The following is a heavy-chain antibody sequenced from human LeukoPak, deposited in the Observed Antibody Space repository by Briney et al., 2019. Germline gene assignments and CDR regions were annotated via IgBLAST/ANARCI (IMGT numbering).Heavy chain of an antibody. D-gene: IGHD3-22*01. Sequence: GGSLRLSCAASGFTFSSYEMSWVRQAPGKGLEWVSYISSSGSTIYYADSVKGRFTISRDNAKNSLYLQMNSLRAEDTAVYYCARGDGYYYDSSGYYYYDYWGQGTLVTVSS. CDR1: GFTFSSYE. J-gene: IGHJ4*02. CDR3: ARGDGYYYDSSGYYYYDY. V-gene: IGHV3-48*03. CDR2: ISSSGSTI.